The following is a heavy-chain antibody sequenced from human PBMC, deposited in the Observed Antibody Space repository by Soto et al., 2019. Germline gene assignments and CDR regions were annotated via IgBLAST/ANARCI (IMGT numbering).Heavy chain of an antibody. V-gene: IGHV3-21*01. CDR3: ARMGSQRYYDYGMDV. J-gene: IGHJ6*02. CDR1: GFTFSSYS. CDR2: ISSSSSYI. D-gene: IGHD2-2*01. Sequence: EVQLVESGGGLVKPGGSLRLSCAASGFTFSSYSMNWVRQAPGKGLEWVSSISSSSSYIYYADSVKGRFTISRDNAKNSLYLQMNSLRAEDTAVYYCARMGSQRYYDYGMDVWGQGTTVTVSS.